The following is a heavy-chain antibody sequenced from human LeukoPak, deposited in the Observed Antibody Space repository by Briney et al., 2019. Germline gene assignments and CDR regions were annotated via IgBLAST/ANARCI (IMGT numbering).Heavy chain of an antibody. Sequence: GRSLRLSCAASGFTFDDYAMHWVRQAPGKGLEWVSGISWNSGSVDYADSVKGRFTISRDNAKNSLYLQMNSLRPEDTALYYCTKDTDPTGTFDYWGQGTLVTVSS. CDR3: TKDTDPTGTFDY. CDR2: ISWNSGSV. V-gene: IGHV3-9*01. CDR1: GFTFDDYA. J-gene: IGHJ4*02. D-gene: IGHD4-11*01.